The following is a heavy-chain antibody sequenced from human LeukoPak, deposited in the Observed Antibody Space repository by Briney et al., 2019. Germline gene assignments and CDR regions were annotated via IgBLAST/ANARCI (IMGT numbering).Heavy chain of an antibody. CDR3: ARRGSYRYYYYYYMDV. Sequence: PTETLSLTCTVSGGSISSGGYYWSWIRQPPGKGLEWIGEINHSGSTNYNPSLKSRVTISVDTSKNQFSLKLSSVTAADTAVYYCARRGSYRYYYYYYMDVWGKGTTVTVSS. CDR2: INHSGST. CDR1: GGSISSGGYY. D-gene: IGHD1-26*01. V-gene: IGHV4-39*07. J-gene: IGHJ6*03.